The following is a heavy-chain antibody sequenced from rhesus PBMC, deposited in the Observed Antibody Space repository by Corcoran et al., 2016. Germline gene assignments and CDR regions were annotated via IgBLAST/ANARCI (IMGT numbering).Heavy chain of an antibody. CDR3: ARARGLYNSLDV. Sequence: VQLVQSGAEVKKPGASVQVYCKVPGSTFTELSMPWVRQAPGKGLEGMGGVDPVYGEIIHAEKFQGRVTMTEDTSTDTAYMELSSLRSEDTAVYYCARARGLYNSLDVWGRGVLVTVSS. D-gene: IGHD2-39*01. CDR1: GSTFTELS. CDR2: VDPVYGEI. V-gene: IGHV1-156*01. J-gene: IGHJ5-2*02.